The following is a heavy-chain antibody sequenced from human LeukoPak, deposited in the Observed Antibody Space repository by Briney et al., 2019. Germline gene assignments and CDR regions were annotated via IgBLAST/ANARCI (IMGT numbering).Heavy chain of an antibody. Sequence: PGGSLRLSCAASGFTFSSYAMSWVRQAPGKGLEWVSAISGSGGSTYYADSVKGRFTISRDNSKNTLYLQMNSLRAEDTAVYYCAKDPKKAVTENWFDPWGQGTLVTVSS. CDR2: ISGSGGST. V-gene: IGHV3-23*01. D-gene: IGHD4-17*01. CDR3: AKDPKKAVTENWFDP. J-gene: IGHJ5*02. CDR1: GFTFSSYA.